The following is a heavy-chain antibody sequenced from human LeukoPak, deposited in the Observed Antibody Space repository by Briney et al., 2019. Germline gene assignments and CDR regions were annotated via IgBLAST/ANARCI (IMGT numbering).Heavy chain of an antibody. D-gene: IGHD3-22*01. Sequence: ASVKVSCKASGYTFTNYAMNWVRQAPGQGLEWMGWINTNTGNPTYAQGFTGRFVFSLDTSVSTAYLQISSLKAEDTAVYYCAREYNYYDSSGYSPWGQGTLVTVSS. CDR3: AREYNYYDSSGYSP. CDR1: GYTFTNYA. J-gene: IGHJ5*02. V-gene: IGHV7-4-1*02. CDR2: INTNTGNP.